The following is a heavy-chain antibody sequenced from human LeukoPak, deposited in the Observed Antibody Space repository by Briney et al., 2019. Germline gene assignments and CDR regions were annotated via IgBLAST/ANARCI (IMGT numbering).Heavy chain of an antibody. CDR3: ARGGGPDPFDY. D-gene: IGHD1-14*01. CDR2: IQYSGST. CDR1: GDSFSSNSYY. J-gene: IGHJ4*02. V-gene: IGHV4-39*07. Sequence: SETLSVTCTVSGDSFSSNSYYWAWIRQPPGKGLECIGGIQYSGSTYFNPSLKSRVTISIDTSKNQFSLKLSSVTAADTAVYYCARGGGPDPFDYWGQGALVTVSS.